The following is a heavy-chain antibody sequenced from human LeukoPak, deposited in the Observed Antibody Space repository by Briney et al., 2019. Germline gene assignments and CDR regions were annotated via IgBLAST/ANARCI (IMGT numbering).Heavy chain of an antibody. D-gene: IGHD3-10*01. V-gene: IGHV4-59*01. CDR3: AREVQLLWFGELLSWFDP. CDR2: IYYSGST. CDR1: GGSISSYY. J-gene: IGHJ5*02. Sequence: PSETLSHTCTVSGGSISSYYWSWIRQPPGKGLEWIGYIYYSGSTNYNPSLKSRVTISVDTSKNQFSLKLSSVTAADTAVYYCAREVQLLWFGELLSWFDPWGQGTLVTVSS.